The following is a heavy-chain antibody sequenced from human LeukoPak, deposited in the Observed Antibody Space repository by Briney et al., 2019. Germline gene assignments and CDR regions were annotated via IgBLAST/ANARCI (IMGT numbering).Heavy chain of an antibody. Sequence: GGSLRLSCAASGFTFDDFAMHWVRQAPGGGLEWVSGISWNSGSISYADSVKGRFTISRDNAKNSMYLQMNSLRAEDTALYYCAKDIGYYDSSGFDYWGQGTLVTVSS. CDR3: AKDIGYYDSSGFDY. V-gene: IGHV3-9*01. CDR2: ISWNSGSI. CDR1: GFTFDDFA. D-gene: IGHD3-22*01. J-gene: IGHJ4*02.